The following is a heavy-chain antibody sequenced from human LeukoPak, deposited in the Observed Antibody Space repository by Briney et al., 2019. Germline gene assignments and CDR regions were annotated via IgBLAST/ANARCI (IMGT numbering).Heavy chain of an antibody. J-gene: IGHJ4*02. D-gene: IGHD3-22*01. CDR2: IYYSGST. Sequence: SETLSLTCTVSGGSISSSSYYWGWIRQPPGKGLEWIGSIYYSGSTYYNPSLKSRVTISVDMSKNQFSLKLSSVTAADTAVYYCARHQLRRASSGYYFDYWGQGTLVTVSS. V-gene: IGHV4-39*01. CDR1: GGSISSSSYY. CDR3: ARHQLRRASSGYYFDY.